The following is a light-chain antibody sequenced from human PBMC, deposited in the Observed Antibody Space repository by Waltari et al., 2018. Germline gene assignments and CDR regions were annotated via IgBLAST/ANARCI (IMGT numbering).Light chain of an antibody. CDR2: EGS. J-gene: IGLJ3*02. CDR1: SSDVGSSNL. CDR3: CSYAGSSAFWV. V-gene: IGLV2-23*01. Sequence: QSALTQPASVSGSPGQSITISCPGTSSDVGSSNLVPWYQQHPGKAPKLMIYEGSKRPSGVSNRFSGSKSGNTASLTISGLQAEDEADYYCCSYAGSSAFWVFGGGTKLTVL.